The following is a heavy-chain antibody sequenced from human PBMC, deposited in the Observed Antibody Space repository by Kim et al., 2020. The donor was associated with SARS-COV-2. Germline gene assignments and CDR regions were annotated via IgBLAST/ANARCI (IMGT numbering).Heavy chain of an antibody. Sequence: ASVKVSCKASGYTFTGYYMHWVRQAPGQGLEWMGWINPNSGGTNYAQKFQGRVTMTRDTSISTAYMELSRLRSDDTAVYYCAREQVPMVRGVRSAFDIWGQGTMVTVSS. D-gene: IGHD3-10*01. CDR1: GYTFTGYY. J-gene: IGHJ3*02. CDR3: AREQVPMVRGVRSAFDI. CDR2: INPNSGGT. V-gene: IGHV1-2*02.